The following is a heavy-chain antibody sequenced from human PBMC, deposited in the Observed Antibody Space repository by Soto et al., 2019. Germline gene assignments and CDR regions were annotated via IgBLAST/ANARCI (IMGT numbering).Heavy chain of an antibody. J-gene: IGHJ4*02. Sequence: QVQLVESGGGVVQPGRSLRLSCAASGFTFSSYGMHWVRQAPGKGLEWVAVIWYDRSEKYFVDSVKGRFTISRDNAKNSLYLQMNSLRDEDTAVYYCARGYNSALDYWGQGTLVTVSS. V-gene: IGHV3-33*01. CDR3: ARGYNSALDY. CDR1: GFTFSSYG. D-gene: IGHD6-19*01. CDR2: IWYDRSEK.